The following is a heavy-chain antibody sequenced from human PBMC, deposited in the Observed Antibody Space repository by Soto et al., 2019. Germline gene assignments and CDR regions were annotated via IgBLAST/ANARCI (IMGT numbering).Heavy chain of an antibody. Sequence: ASVKVSCKSSGYTFTGYYMHWVRQAPGQGLEWMGWINPNSGGTNYAQKFQGWVTMTRDTSISTAYMELSRLRSDDTAVYYCAREGPYSSSRELYYYYYYGMDVWGQGTTVTVSS. D-gene: IGHD6-13*01. J-gene: IGHJ6*02. CDR1: GYTFTGYY. CDR3: AREGPYSSSRELYYYYYYGMDV. V-gene: IGHV1-2*04. CDR2: INPNSGGT.